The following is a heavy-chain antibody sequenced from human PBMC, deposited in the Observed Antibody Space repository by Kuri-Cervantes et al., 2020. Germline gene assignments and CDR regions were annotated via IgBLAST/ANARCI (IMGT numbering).Heavy chain of an antibody. CDR1: GFTFSSYG. Sequence: LSLTCAASGFTFSSYGMHWVRQAPGKGLEWVAVISYDGSNKYYADSVKGRFTISRDNSKNTLYLQMNSLRAEDTAVYYCARDRNIVLMVYALDYWGQGTLVTVSS. J-gene: IGHJ4*02. CDR2: ISYDGSNK. V-gene: IGHV3-30*03. D-gene: IGHD2-8*01. CDR3: ARDRNIVLMVYALDY.